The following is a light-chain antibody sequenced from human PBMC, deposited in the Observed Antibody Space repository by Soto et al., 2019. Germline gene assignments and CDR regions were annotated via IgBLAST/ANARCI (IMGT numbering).Light chain of an antibody. CDR3: QQYGSSPIT. J-gene: IGKJ5*01. V-gene: IGKV3-20*01. Sequence: EIVLTQSPGTVSLSPGERATLSCRASQSVSSSYFAWYQQKPGQAPRLLIYGASNRATGIPDRFSGSESGTDFTLTISRLEPEDFAVYYCQQYGSSPITFGQGTRLENK. CDR2: GAS. CDR1: QSVSSSY.